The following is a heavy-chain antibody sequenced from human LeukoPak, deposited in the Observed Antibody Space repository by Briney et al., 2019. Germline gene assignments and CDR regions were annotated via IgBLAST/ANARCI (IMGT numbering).Heavy chain of an antibody. CDR1: GFTFSSYG. Sequence: PGGSLRLSCAASGFTFSSYGMHWVRQAPGKGLEWVAVIWYDGSNKYYADSVKGRFTISRDNSKNTLYLQMNSLRAEDTAVYYCARGDYGSGSYLPDWGQETLVTVSS. D-gene: IGHD3-10*01. CDR3: ARGDYGSGSYLPD. J-gene: IGHJ4*02. V-gene: IGHV3-33*01. CDR2: IWYDGSNK.